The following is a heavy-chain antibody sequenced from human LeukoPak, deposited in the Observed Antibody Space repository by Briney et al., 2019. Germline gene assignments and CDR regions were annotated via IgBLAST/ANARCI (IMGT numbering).Heavy chain of an antibody. J-gene: IGHJ6*02. V-gene: IGHV4-30-2*01. CDR1: GASISGDNFS. CDR2: IYESGST. CDR3: ARTFLRPPYFYGMDV. Sequence: SETLSLTCVVSGASISGDNFSWSWIRRPPGKGLEWIGYIYESGSTSYNPSLRSRVTISLDRSQNHFSLKLNSVTAADTAVYYCARTFLRPPYFYGMDVWGRGTTVTVSS.